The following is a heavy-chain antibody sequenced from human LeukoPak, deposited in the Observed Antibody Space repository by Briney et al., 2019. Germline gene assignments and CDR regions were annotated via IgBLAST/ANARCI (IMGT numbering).Heavy chain of an antibody. CDR1: GGTFSSYA. CDR2: IIPIFGTA. D-gene: IGHD1-26*01. CDR3: ARSDLSGSYQGYYYYGMDV. J-gene: IGHJ6*02. V-gene: IGHV1-69*05. Sequence: GASVKVSCKASGGTFSSYAISWVRQAPGQGLEWMGGIIPIFGTANYAQKFQGRVTMTRDTSTSTVYMELSSLRSEDTAVYYCARSDLSGSYQGYYYYGMDVWGQGTTVTVSS.